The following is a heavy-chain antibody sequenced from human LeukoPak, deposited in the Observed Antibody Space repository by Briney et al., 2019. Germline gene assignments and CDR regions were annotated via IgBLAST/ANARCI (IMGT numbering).Heavy chain of an antibody. D-gene: IGHD1-1*01. CDR3: ARHRPAYNWNDGVAFDY. J-gene: IGHJ4*02. CDR2: IYPGDSDT. V-gene: IGHV5-51*01. Sequence: GESLKISCKGSGYSFTSYWIGWVRQMPGKGLEWMGIIYPGDSDTRYSPSFQGQVTISADKSISTAYLQWSSLKASDTAMYYCARHRPAYNWNDGVAFDYWGQGTLVPVSS. CDR1: GYSFTSYW.